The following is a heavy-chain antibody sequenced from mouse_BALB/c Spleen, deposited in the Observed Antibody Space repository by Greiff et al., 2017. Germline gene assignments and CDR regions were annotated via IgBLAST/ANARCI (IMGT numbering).Heavy chain of an antibody. CDR1: GFTFSSYG. J-gene: IGHJ4*01. CDR2: ISSGGSYT. CDR3: ARLPYGGNYVEVDY. Sequence: EVKLVESGGDLVKPGGSLKLSCAASGFTFSSYGMSWVRQTPDKRLEWVATISSGGSYTYYPDSVKGRFTISRDNAENTLYLQMSSLKSEDTAMYYCARLPYGGNYVEVDYWGQGTSVTVSS. D-gene: IGHD1-1*02. V-gene: IGHV5-6*01.